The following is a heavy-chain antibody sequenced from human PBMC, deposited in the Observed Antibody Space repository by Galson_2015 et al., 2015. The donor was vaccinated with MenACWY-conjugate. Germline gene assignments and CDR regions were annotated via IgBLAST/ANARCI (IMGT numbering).Heavy chain of an antibody. CDR3: ARDLSSVWYSAFDF. CDR1: GFTFSNHG. CDR2: ISSSGRTI. Sequence: SLRLSCAASGFTFSNHGMNWVRQAPGKGLEWLLYISSSGRTIYYANSLKGRFTISRDNAKNSLYLQMNSLRPEDTAVYYCARDLSSVWYSAFDFWGQGTLVTVSS. J-gene: IGHJ3*01. D-gene: IGHD6-13*01. V-gene: IGHV3-48*03.